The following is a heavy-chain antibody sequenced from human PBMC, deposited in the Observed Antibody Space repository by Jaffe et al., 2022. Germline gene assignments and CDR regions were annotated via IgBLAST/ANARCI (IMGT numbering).Heavy chain of an antibody. Sequence: EVQLVESGGGLVQPGGSLRLSCAASGFTFSTYSMNWVRQAPGKGLEWVSYITGSSSSIYYADSVKGRFTISRDNAKNSLYLQMNSLRAEDTAVYYCASALGYSSGWYGVLFDYWGQGTLVTVSS. CDR3: ASALGYSSGWYGVLFDY. J-gene: IGHJ4*02. V-gene: IGHV3-48*01. CDR1: GFTFSTYS. D-gene: IGHD6-19*01. CDR2: ITGSSSSI.